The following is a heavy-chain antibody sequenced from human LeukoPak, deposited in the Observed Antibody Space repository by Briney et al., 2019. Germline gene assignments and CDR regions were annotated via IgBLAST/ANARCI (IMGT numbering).Heavy chain of an antibody. CDR1: GFTFDDYA. CDR2: ISWNSGSI. Sequence: GGSLRLSCAASGFTFDDYAMHWVRQAPGKGLEWVSGISWNSGSIGYADSVKGRFTISRDNSKNTLYLQMNSLRAEDTAIYYCAKPVGSSGWYGDFDCWGQGTLVTVSS. V-gene: IGHV3-9*01. D-gene: IGHD6-19*01. J-gene: IGHJ4*02. CDR3: AKPVGSSGWYGDFDC.